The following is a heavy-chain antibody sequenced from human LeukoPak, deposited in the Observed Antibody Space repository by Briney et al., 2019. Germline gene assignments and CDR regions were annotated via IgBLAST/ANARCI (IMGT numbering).Heavy chain of an antibody. CDR1: GYTFTSYD. D-gene: IGHD2/OR15-2a*01. Sequence: GASVKVSCKASGYTFTSYDINWARQATGQGLEWMGWMNPNSGNTGYAQKFQGRVTMTRNTSISTAYMELSSLRSEDTAVYYCASFLKDYYYYGMDVWGQGTTVTVSS. CDR3: ASFLKDYYYYGMDV. J-gene: IGHJ6*02. CDR2: MNPNSGNT. V-gene: IGHV1-8*01.